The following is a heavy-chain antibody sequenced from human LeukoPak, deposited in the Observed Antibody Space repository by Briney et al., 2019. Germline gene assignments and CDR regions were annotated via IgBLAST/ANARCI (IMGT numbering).Heavy chain of an antibody. D-gene: IGHD5-12*01. Sequence: GGSLRLSCAASGFTVSSNYMSWVRQAPGKGLEWVSIIYSGGRTYYADSVKGRFTISRDNSNNTLYLQMNSLRADDTAVYYCARDPKPGGYGGYDLNAFWGQGTLVTVSS. CDR3: ARDPKPGGYGGYDLNAF. CDR1: GFTVSSNY. V-gene: IGHV3-66*01. J-gene: IGHJ4*02. CDR2: IYSGGRT.